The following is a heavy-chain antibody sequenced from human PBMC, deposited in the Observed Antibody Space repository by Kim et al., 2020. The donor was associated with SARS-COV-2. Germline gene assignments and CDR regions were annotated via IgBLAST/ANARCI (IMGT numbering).Heavy chain of an antibody. V-gene: IGHV3-23*03. D-gene: IGHD3-10*01. J-gene: IGHJ6*02. CDR3: AKDSGGGYYYYYGMDV. Sequence: DSVQGRIPIPRDDSKNTLYLQMNSLRAEDTAVYYCAKDSGGGYYYYYGMDVWGQGTTVTVSS.